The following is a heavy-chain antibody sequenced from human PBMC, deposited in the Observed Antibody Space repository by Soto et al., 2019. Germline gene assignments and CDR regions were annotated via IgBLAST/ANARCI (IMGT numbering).Heavy chain of an antibody. CDR3: ARDNRYCSGGSCYSWFDP. CDR1: GYTFTSYG. D-gene: IGHD2-15*01. CDR2: ISAYNGNT. V-gene: IGHV1-18*01. Sequence: QVQLVQSGAEVKKPGASVKVSCKASGYTFTSYGISWMRQAPGQGLEWMGWISAYNGNTNYAQKLQGRVTMTTDTSTSTAYMELRSLRSDDTAVYYCARDNRYCSGGSCYSWFDPWGQGTLVTVSS. J-gene: IGHJ5*02.